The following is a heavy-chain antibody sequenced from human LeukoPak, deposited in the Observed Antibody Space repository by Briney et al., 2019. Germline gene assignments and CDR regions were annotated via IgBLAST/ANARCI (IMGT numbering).Heavy chain of an antibody. D-gene: IGHD6-13*01. CDR2: ISWNSGSI. CDR3: AKAPSASSSWRRYFDY. V-gene: IGHV3-9*01. CDR1: GFTFDDYA. J-gene: IGHJ4*02. Sequence: GRSLRLSCAASGFTFDDYAMHWVRQAPGKGLEWVSGISWNSGSIGYADSVKGRFTISRDNSKNTLYLQMNSRRAEDTAVYYCAKAPSASSSWRRYFDYWGQGTLVTVSS.